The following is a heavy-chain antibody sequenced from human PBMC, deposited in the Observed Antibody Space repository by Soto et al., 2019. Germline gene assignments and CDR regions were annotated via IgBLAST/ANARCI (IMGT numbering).Heavy chain of an antibody. D-gene: IGHD2-2*01. CDR3: ARTRILGYCSSTSCYDFDY. V-gene: IGHV1-69*06. CDR1: GYIFTDYY. CDR2: IIPIFGTA. Sequence: SVKVSCKASGYIFTDYYMHWVRQAPGQELEWMGGIIPIFGTANYAQKFQGRVTITADKSTSTAYMELSSLRSEDTAVYYCARTRILGYCSSTSCYDFDYWGQGTLVTVSS. J-gene: IGHJ4*02.